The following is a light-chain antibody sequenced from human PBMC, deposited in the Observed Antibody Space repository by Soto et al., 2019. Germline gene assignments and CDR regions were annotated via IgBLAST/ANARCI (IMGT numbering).Light chain of an antibody. Sequence: DIQMTQSPSTLSASVGDRVTLTRRASQNIGLSLAWFQQKPGKAPKLLIYGASSLESGVPSRFSGSGSGTEFTLTISSLQPDDFATYYCEQYRRYPWTFGQGTKVEIK. CDR3: EQYRRYPWT. J-gene: IGKJ1*01. CDR2: GAS. V-gene: IGKV1-5*01. CDR1: QNIGLS.